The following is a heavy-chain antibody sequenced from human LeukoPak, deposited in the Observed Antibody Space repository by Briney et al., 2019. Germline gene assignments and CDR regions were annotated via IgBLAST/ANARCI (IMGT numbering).Heavy chain of an antibody. CDR3: ARGEYQLLSLYYYYGMDF. V-gene: IGHV3-21*01. D-gene: IGHD2-2*01. Sequence: GGSLRLSCAASGFTFSSYSMNWVRQAPGKGLEWVSSISSSSSYIYYADSVKGRFTISRDNAKNSLYLQMNRLRAEDTAVYYCARGEYQLLSLYYYYGMDFWGQGTTVTVSS. CDR2: ISSSSSYI. CDR1: GFTFSSYS. J-gene: IGHJ6*02.